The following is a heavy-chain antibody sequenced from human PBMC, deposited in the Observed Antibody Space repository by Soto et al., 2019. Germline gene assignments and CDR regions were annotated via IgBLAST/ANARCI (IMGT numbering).Heavy chain of an antibody. CDR2: IWYDGSHK. CDR3: VRDHSIASAGIYWYVDL. J-gene: IGHJ2*01. V-gene: IGHV3-33*01. Sequence: QVQLVESGGGVVQPGGSLRLSCAASGFTFSRHGMHWVRQAPGKGLEWVAIIWYDGSHKYYEDSVKGRFAISRDNFKNMVYLEMNSLSDEDTATYYCVRDHSIASAGIYWYVDLWGRGTLVTVSS. CDR1: GFTFSRHG. D-gene: IGHD6-13*01.